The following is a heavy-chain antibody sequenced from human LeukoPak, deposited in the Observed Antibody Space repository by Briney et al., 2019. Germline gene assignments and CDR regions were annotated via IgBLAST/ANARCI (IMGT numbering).Heavy chain of an antibody. D-gene: IGHD3-3*01. J-gene: IGHJ3*02. V-gene: IGHV3-23*01. CDR3: AKGRRFVADAFDI. CDR2: ISGSGGST. CDR1: GFTFSSYG. Sequence: GGSLRLSCAASGFTFSSYGMSWVRQAPGKGLEWVSAISGSGGSTYYADSVKGRFTISRDNSKSTLYLQMNSLRGEDTAIYFCAKGRRFVADAFDIWGQGTVVTVSS.